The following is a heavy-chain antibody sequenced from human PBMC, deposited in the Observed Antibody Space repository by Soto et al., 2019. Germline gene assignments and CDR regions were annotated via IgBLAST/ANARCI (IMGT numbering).Heavy chain of an antibody. CDR1: GFTFRNFD. Sequence: EVQLVESGGGLVQPGESLRLSCATSGFTFRNFDMHWVRQVPGKGLEWVSAIGAARDPYYLGSVKGRFTISRENAKNSVYLQMNDLRAGDSAVYYCARAYTGRLPRRADYYYAMDVWGQGTTVTVSS. CDR3: ARAYTGRLPRRADYYYAMDV. CDR2: IGAARDP. J-gene: IGHJ6*02. D-gene: IGHD2-2*02. V-gene: IGHV3-13*05.